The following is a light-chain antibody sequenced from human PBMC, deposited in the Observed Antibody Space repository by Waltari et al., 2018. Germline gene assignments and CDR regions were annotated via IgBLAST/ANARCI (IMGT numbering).Light chain of an antibody. Sequence: QSALTQPASVSGSPGQSITISCRGTSSAVGAYSYVSWYQHHPGTAPKLMIFEVSNRPSGVSDRFSGSKSGNTASLTISGLQAEDEADYYCSSFTTTSTWVFGGGTKLTVL. CDR2: EVS. CDR1: SSAVGAYSY. CDR3: SSFTTTSTWV. J-gene: IGLJ3*02. V-gene: IGLV2-14*01.